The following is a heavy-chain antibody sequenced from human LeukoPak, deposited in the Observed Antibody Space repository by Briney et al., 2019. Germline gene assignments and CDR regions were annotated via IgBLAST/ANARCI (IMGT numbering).Heavy chain of an antibody. CDR2: IYYSGST. CDR1: GGSISSTNY. J-gene: IGHJ3*01. V-gene: IGHV4-61*01. D-gene: IGHD5-18*01. Sequence: SETLSLTCAVSGGSISSTNYWSWVRQPPGKGLEWIGYIYYSGSTNYNPSLKSRVTISVDTSKNQVSLNLSSVTAADTAVYYCARPAERGYSYGLDFWGQGTMVTVSS. CDR3: ARPAERGYSYGLDF.